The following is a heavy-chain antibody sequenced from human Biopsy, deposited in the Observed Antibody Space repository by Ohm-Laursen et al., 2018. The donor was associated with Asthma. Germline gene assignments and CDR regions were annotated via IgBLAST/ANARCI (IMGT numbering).Heavy chain of an antibody. CDR3: ARAVSSSSYWYFDL. CDR2: IYYSGRT. CDR1: GDAMSTSGSY. Sequence: SQTLSLTCIVSGDAMSTSGSYWGWIRQSPGKGLEWIGSIYYSGRTYYNPSLESRATISADTSKNHFSLKVTSVTAADTAVYYCARAVSSSSYWYFDLWGRGDLVTVSS. J-gene: IGHJ2*01. D-gene: IGHD6-6*01. V-gene: IGHV4-39*02.